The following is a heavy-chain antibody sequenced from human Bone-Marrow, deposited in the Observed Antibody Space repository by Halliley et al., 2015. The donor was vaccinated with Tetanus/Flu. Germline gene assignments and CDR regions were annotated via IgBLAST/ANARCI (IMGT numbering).Heavy chain of an antibody. V-gene: IGHV4-59*09. D-gene: IGHD6-19*01. CDR2: ISYSGYT. CDR3: ARGDIYNSGWPYFNF. J-gene: IGHJ4*02. Sequence: GYISYSGYTHYNPSLKTRVTISVDTSKNQFSLRLNSVNPADTAVYYCARGDIYNSGWPYFNFWGQGTLVTVSS.